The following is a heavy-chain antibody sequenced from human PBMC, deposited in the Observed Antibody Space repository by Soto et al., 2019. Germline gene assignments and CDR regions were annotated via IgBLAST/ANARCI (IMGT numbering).Heavy chain of an antibody. CDR2: IYYSGST. CDR1: GGSISSYY. V-gene: IGHV4-59*01. J-gene: IGHJ4*02. Sequence: PSETLSLTCTVSGGSISSYYSSWIRQPPGKGLEWIGYIYYSGSTNYNPSLKSRVTISVDTSKNQFSLKLSSVTAADTAVYYCARETNLKNDYWGQGTLVTVSS. CDR3: ARETNLKNDY.